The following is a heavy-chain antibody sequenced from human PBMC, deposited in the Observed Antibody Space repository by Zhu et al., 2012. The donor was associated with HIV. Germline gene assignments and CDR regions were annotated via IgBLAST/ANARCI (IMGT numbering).Heavy chain of an antibody. D-gene: IGHD3-10*01. V-gene: IGHV4-34*01. CDR3: ARLRGGSGIKGYYYYGMDV. CDR2: INHSGST. J-gene: IGHJ6*02. CDR1: GGSFSGYY. Sequence: QVHLQQWGAGLLKPSETLSLTCAVYGGSFSGYYWSWIRQPPGKGLEWIGEINHSGSTNYNPSLKSRVTISVDTSKNQFSLKLSSVTAADTAVYYCARLRGGSGIKGYYYYGMDVWDQGP.